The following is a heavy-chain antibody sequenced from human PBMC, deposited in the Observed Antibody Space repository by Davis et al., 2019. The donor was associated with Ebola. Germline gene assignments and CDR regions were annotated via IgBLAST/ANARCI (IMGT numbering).Heavy chain of an antibody. Sequence: AASVKVSCKASGYTFTSYGISWVRQAPGQGLEWMGWISAYNGNTNYAQKLQGRVTMTTDTSTSTAYMELRSLRSDDTAVYYCARDPLYYYDSSGYYVYWGQGTLVTVSS. CDR3: ARDPLYYYDSSGYYVY. V-gene: IGHV1-18*01. J-gene: IGHJ4*02. D-gene: IGHD3-22*01. CDR1: GYTFTSYG. CDR2: ISAYNGNT.